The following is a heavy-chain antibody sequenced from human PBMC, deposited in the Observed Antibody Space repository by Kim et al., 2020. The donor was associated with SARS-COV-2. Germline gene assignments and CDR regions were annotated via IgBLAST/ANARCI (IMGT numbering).Heavy chain of an antibody. CDR2: INPDGRWT. CDR1: GFTFTTSW. Sequence: GGSLRLSCEASGFTFTTSWIHWVRLSPGKGLVWVSRINPDGRWTNYADSVEGRFTISRDNAKNTVSLQLNSLRGDDTGVYYCASAPDCGLNSCHRGYPYYGMDVWGQGTTVTVSS. D-gene: IGHD5-12*01. V-gene: IGHV3-74*01. CDR3: ASAPDCGLNSCHRGYPYYGMDV. J-gene: IGHJ6*02.